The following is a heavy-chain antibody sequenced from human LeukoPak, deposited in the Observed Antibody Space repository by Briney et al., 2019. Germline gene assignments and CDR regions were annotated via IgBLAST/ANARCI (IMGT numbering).Heavy chain of an antibody. CDR1: GFTFSRYW. CDR3: AQECVDSSGYYYVPNWFDP. D-gene: IGHD3-22*01. J-gene: IGHJ5*02. CDR2: IKQDGSEE. V-gene: IGHV3-7*01. Sequence: GGSLRLSCAASGFTFSRYWMSWVRQAPGKGLQWVANIKQDGSEEYYVDSVKGRFTISRDNAKNSLYLQMNSLRAEDTAVYYCAQECVDSSGYYYVPNWFDPWGQGTLVTVSS.